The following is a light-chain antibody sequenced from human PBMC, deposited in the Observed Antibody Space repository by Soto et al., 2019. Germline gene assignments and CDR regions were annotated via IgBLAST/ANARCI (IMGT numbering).Light chain of an antibody. CDR1: NRDVGSYNL. V-gene: IGLV2-14*01. CDR3: SSYTTTGTLV. Sequence: QSALTQPASVSGSPGQSITIACTGTNRDVGSYNLVSWYQQRPGEAPKLIISEVRNRPSGISYRFTGSKSGNTASLTISGLQAEDEADYYCSSYTTTGTLVFGGGTK. CDR2: EVR. J-gene: IGLJ3*02.